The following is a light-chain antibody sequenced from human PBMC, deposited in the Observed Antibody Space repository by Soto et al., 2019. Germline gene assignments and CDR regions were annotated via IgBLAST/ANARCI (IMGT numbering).Light chain of an antibody. CDR2: AAS. CDR1: QGISSY. V-gene: IGKV1-8*01. Sequence: AIRMTQSPSSLSASTGDRVTITCRASQGISSYLAWYQQKPGKAPKLLIYAASTLQSGGPSRFSGSGSGTDFTLTIRCLQSEDFATYYCQQYYSYPYTFGQGTKLEIK. CDR3: QQYYSYPYT. J-gene: IGKJ2*01.